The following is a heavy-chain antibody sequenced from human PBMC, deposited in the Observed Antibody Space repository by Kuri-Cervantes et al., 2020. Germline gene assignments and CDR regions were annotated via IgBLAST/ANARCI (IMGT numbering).Heavy chain of an antibody. J-gene: IGHJ6*03. CDR2: ISSSSSTI. V-gene: IGHV3-48*01. Sequence: GESLKISCAASGFTFSSYSMNWVRQAPGKGLEWVSYISSSSSTIYYADSVKGRFTISRDNAKNSLYLQMNSLRAEDTAVYYCARPHPETMGSYYYYMDVWGKGTTVTVSS. CDR3: ARPHPETMGSYYYYMDV. D-gene: IGHD3-10*01. CDR1: GFTFSSYS.